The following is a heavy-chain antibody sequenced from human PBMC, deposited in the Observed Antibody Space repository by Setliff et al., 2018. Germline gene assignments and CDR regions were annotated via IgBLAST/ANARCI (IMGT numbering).Heavy chain of an antibody. CDR2: ITGNSDRI. D-gene: IGHD6-6*01. V-gene: IGHV3-9*01. CDR3: AKGPRYDSSYYFDY. CDR1: GFTFHDYA. Sequence: PGGSLRLSCAASGFTFHDYAMHWVRQAPGKGLEWVSGITGNSDRIAYADSLKGRFTISRDNAKNSLYLQMNSLRAEDTALYYCAKGPRYDSSYYFDYWGQGTLVTVSS. J-gene: IGHJ4*02.